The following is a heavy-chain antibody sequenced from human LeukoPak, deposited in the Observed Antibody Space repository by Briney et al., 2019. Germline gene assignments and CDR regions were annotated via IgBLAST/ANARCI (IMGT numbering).Heavy chain of an antibody. CDR3: ARDGDGYNFPYVDY. CDR2: ISAYNGNT. D-gene: IGHD5-24*01. V-gene: IGHV1-18*01. J-gene: IGHJ4*02. CDR1: GWTYTSYG. Sequence: ASVKVSCKASGWTYTSYGISWVRQAPGQGLEWMGWISAYNGNTNYAQKLQGRVTMTTDTSTSTAYMELRSLRSDDTAVYYCARDGDGYNFPYVDYWGQGTLVTVSS.